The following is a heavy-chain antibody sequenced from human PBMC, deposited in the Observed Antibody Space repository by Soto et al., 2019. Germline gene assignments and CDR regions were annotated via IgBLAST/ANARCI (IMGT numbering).Heavy chain of an antibody. D-gene: IGHD3-10*01. CDR1: GFTFSDYE. CDR2: ISSDGNTK. J-gene: IGHJ6*01. V-gene: IGHV3-48*03. Sequence: PGGSLRLSCAASGFTFSDYEMNWVRQAPGKGLEWVSKISSDGNTKSYADSVEGRFPISRDNAKNSLFLQMNSLGAEDTAVYYCARDQLLCRGIFPYSFGMDVWGQGTTVTVAS. CDR3: ARDQLLCRGIFPYSFGMDV.